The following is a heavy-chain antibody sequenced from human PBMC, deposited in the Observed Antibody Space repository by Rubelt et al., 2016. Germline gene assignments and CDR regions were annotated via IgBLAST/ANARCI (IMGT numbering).Heavy chain of an antibody. Sequence: SGSGGSTYYADSVKGRFTISRDNAKNSLYLQMNSLRAEDTALYYCAKGKVGATTVWYFDLWGRGTLVTVSS. CDR3: AKGKVGATTVWYFDL. V-gene: IGHV3-23*01. D-gene: IGHD1-26*01. J-gene: IGHJ2*01. CDR2: SGSGGST.